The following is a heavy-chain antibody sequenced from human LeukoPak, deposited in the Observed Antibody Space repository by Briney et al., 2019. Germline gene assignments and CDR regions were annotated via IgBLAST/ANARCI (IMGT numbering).Heavy chain of an antibody. CDR2: IKQDGSEK. D-gene: IGHD3-3*01. V-gene: IGHV3-7*03. Sequence: GGSLRLSCAASGFTFSSYWMSWVRQAPGKGLEWVANIKQDGSEKYYVDSVRGRFTISRDNAKNSLYLQMNSLRAEDTAVYYCARKVGRGWSATDYWGQGTLVTVSS. CDR1: GFTFSSYW. J-gene: IGHJ4*02. CDR3: ARKVGRGWSATDY.